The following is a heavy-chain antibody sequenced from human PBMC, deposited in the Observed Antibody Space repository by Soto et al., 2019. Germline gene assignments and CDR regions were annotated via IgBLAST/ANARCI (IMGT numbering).Heavy chain of an antibody. D-gene: IGHD3-3*01. Sequence: ASVKVSCKASGYTFTSYGVSWVRQAPGQGLEWMGWISAFNGQTNYIQKFQGRVIMTMDTSTTTVYMELRSLRPDDTAVYLCAREGILGLFDAYDLWGQGTMVTVSS. V-gene: IGHV1-18*01. CDR1: GYTFTSYG. CDR3: AREGILGLFDAYDL. CDR2: ISAFNGQT. J-gene: IGHJ3*01.